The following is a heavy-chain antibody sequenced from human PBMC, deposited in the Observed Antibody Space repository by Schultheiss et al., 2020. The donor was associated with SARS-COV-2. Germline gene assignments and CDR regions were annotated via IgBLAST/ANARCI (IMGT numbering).Heavy chain of an antibody. V-gene: IGHV3-30*01. CDR2: IWYDGSKK. Sequence: GGSLRLSCAASGFTFSSYAMHWVRQAPGKGLEWVAVIWYDGSKKYYADSVKGRFTISRDKSKNTVYLQMNGLRVEDTAIYYCAKDLSSGWSSDCIDHWGPGTLVTVSS. CDR1: GFTFSSYA. CDR3: AKDLSSGWSSDCIDH. J-gene: IGHJ4*02. D-gene: IGHD6-19*01.